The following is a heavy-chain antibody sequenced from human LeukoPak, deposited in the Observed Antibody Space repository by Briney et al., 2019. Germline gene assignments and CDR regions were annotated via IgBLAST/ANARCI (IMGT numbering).Heavy chain of an antibody. CDR2: IIPIFGTA. CDR3: ARASDCSGGSCPISY. V-gene: IGHV1-69*05. Sequence: GASVKVSCKASGGTFSSYAISWVRQAPGQGLEWMGRIIPIFGTANYAQKFQGRVTITTDESTSTAYMELSSLRSEDTAVYYCARASDCSGGSCPISYWGQGTLVTVSS. D-gene: IGHD2-15*01. J-gene: IGHJ4*02. CDR1: GGTFSSYA.